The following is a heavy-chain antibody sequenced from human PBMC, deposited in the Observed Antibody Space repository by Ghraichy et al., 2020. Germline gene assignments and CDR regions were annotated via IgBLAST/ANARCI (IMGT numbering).Heavy chain of an antibody. CDR3: AKSKHGDNYYYYYGMDV. D-gene: IGHD4-17*01. Sequence: GESLNISCAASGFTFSSYGMHWVRQAPGKGLEWVAFIRYDGSNKYYADSVKGRFTISRDNSKNTLYLQMNSLRAEDTAVYYCAKSKHGDNYYYYYGMDVWGQGTTVTVSS. CDR2: IRYDGSNK. CDR1: GFTFSSYG. J-gene: IGHJ6*02. V-gene: IGHV3-30*02.